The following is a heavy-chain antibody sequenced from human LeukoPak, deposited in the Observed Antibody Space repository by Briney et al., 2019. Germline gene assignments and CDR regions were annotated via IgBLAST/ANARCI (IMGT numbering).Heavy chain of an antibody. CDR3: ARGGGFFFMALRVVRY. CDR1: GYNFTSYG. CDR2: ISGYNENT. D-gene: IGHD3-10*01. V-gene: IGHV1-18*01. Sequence: ASVKVSCKASGYNFTSYGISWVRQAPGQGLEWLGWISGYNENTNFAQKFQGRLTMTKDPLTDQAYMELSSLTSDDTAVYFWARGGGFFFMALRVVRYWGQGTLLTVSS. J-gene: IGHJ4*02.